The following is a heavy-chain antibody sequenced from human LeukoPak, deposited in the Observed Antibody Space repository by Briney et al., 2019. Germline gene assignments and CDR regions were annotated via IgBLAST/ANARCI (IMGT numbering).Heavy chain of an antibody. Sequence: GASVKVSCKASGYTFTSYGISWVRQAPGQGLEWMGWISAYNGNTNYAQKLQGRVTMTTDTSTSTAYMELSRLRSDDTAVYYCARIEDRFDAFDIWGQGTMVTVSS. CDR3: ARIEDRFDAFDI. J-gene: IGHJ3*02. CDR2: ISAYNGNT. V-gene: IGHV1-18*01. CDR1: GYTFTSYG.